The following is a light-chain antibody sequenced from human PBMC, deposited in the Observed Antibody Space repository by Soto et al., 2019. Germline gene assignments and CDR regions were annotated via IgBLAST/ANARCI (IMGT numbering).Light chain of an antibody. CDR2: YDS. Sequence: SYELTQPPSVSVAPGKTARITCGGNNIGSKSVHWYQQKPGQAPVLVIYYDSDRPSGIPERFSGSNSGNTATLTISRVEAGDEADYYFQVWDSSSDHVFGTGTKLTVL. CDR3: QVWDSSSDHV. J-gene: IGLJ1*01. V-gene: IGLV3-21*04. CDR1: NIGSKS.